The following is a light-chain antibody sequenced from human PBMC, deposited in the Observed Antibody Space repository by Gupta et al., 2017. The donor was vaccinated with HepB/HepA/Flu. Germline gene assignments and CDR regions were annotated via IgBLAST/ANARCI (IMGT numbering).Light chain of an antibody. CDR1: SSDVGGYNY. Sequence: QSSLTQPASVSGSPGQSITIPCPGTSSDVGGYNYVSWYQQHPGKAPKLMIYDVSNRPSGVSIRFSGSTSGNTASLTISGLQAEDEADYYCSSYTSSNTVVFGGGTTLTVL. CDR3: SSYTSSNTVV. J-gene: IGLJ2*01. V-gene: IGLV2-14*03. CDR2: DVS.